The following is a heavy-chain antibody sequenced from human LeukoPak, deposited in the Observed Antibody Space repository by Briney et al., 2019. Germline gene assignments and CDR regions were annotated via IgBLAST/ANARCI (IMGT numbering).Heavy chain of an antibody. V-gene: IGHV4-38-2*02. CDR1: GYSISSGYY. Sequence: SETLSLTCTVSGYSISSGYYWGWIRQPPGKGLEWIGSIYHSGSTYYNPSLKSRVTISADTSKNQFSLKLSSVTAADTAVYYCARAMGIAAAGTSFDYWGQGTLVTVSS. CDR2: IYHSGST. D-gene: IGHD6-13*01. CDR3: ARAMGIAAAGTSFDY. J-gene: IGHJ4*02.